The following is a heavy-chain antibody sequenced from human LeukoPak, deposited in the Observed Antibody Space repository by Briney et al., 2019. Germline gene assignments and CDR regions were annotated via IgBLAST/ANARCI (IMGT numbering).Heavy chain of an antibody. CDR3: ARDVGSGSYSTGFDY. D-gene: IGHD1-26*01. CDR1: GYTFTSYG. CDR2: ISAYNGNT. V-gene: IGHV1-18*01. Sequence: ASVKVSCKASGYTFTSYGISWERQAPGRGLEWMGWISAYNGNTNYAQKLQGRVTMTTDTSTSTAYMELRSLRSDDTAVYYCARDVGSGSYSTGFDYWGQGTLVTVSS. J-gene: IGHJ4*02.